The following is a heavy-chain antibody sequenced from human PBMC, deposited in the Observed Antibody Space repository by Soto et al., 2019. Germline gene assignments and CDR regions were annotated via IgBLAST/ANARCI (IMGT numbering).Heavy chain of an antibody. CDR1: GFTFSSYA. V-gene: IGHV3-23*01. Sequence: PGGSLRLSCAASGFTFSSYAMSWVRQAPGKGLEWVSAISGSGGSTYYADSVKGRLTISRDNSKNTLYLQMNSLRAEDTAVYYCAKDNSYYYGSGSLVQHWGQGTLVTVSS. CDR2: ISGSGGST. D-gene: IGHD3-10*01. J-gene: IGHJ1*01. CDR3: AKDNSYYYGSGSLVQH.